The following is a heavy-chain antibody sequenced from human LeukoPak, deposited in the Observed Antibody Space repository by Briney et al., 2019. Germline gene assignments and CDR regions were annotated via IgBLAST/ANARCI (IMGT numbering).Heavy chain of an antibody. Sequence: SETLSLTCTVSGGSISSYYWSWIRQPPGKGLEWIGYIYYSGSTNYNPSLKSRVTISVDTSKNQFSLKLSSVTAADTAVYYCARVVRGDDYYYYGMDVWGQGTTVTVSS. CDR1: GGSISSYY. J-gene: IGHJ6*02. V-gene: IGHV4-59*01. CDR3: ARVVRGDDYYYYGMDV. CDR2: IYYSGST. D-gene: IGHD3-10*01.